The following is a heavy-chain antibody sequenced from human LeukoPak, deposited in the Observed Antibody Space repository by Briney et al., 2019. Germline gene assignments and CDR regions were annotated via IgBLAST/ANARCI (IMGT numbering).Heavy chain of an antibody. J-gene: IGHJ6*02. V-gene: IGHV1-69*13. CDR2: IIPIFGTA. CDR1: GGTFISYA. D-gene: IGHD3-22*01. Sequence: ASVKVSCKASGGTFISYAISWVRQAPGQGLEWMGGIIPIFGTANYAQKFQGRVTITADESTSTAYMELSSLRSEDTAVYYCARDIRYYYDSSGYYQNYYYGMDVWGQGTTVTVSS. CDR3: ARDIRYYYDSSGYYQNYYYGMDV.